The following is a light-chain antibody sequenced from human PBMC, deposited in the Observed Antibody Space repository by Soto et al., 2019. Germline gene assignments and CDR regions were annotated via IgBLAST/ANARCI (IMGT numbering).Light chain of an antibody. CDR2: GAF. CDR1: QSVSSN. Sequence: EIVMTQSPATLSVSPGERATLSCRASQSVSSNLAWYQQKPGQAPRLLIYGAFTRATDIPARFSGSGSGTEFTLTISSLQSEDFAVYYCQQHNNWPPWTFGQGNKVESK. CDR3: QQHNNWPPWT. J-gene: IGKJ1*01. V-gene: IGKV3-15*01.